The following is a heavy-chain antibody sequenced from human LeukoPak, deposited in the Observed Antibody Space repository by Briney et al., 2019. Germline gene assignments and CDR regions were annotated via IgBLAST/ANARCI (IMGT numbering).Heavy chain of an antibody. Sequence: GASVKVSCKASGYTFSGNFMHWVRQAPGQGLEWMGWINPNNGDTNYAQKFQGRVTVTRDTSTSTVYMELSSLRSEDTAVYYCARAGSRIAVAGDAFDIWGQGTMVTVSS. V-gene: IGHV1-2*02. CDR1: GYTFSGNF. J-gene: IGHJ3*02. CDR2: INPNNGDT. CDR3: ARAGSRIAVAGDAFDI. D-gene: IGHD6-19*01.